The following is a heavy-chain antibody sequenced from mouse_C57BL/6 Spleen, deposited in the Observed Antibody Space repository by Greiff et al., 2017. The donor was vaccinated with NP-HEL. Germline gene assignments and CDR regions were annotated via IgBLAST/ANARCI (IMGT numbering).Heavy chain of an antibody. CDR1: GFTFTDYY. CDR3: ARSYNWFAY. Sequence: EVTLVESGGGLVQPGGSLSLSCAASGFTFTDYYMSWVRQPPGKALEWLGFIRNKANGYTTEYSASVKGRFTISRDNSQSILYLQMNALRAEDSATYYCARSYNWFAYWGQGTLVTVSA. V-gene: IGHV7-3*01. D-gene: IGHD1-3*01. CDR2: IRNKANGYTT. J-gene: IGHJ3*01.